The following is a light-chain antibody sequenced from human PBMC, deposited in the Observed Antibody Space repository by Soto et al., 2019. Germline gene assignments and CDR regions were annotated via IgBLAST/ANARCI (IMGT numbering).Light chain of an antibody. V-gene: IGKV1-5*03. Sequence: DIQMTQSPSTLSASVGDRVTITCRASQSITTWLAWYQQKPGKAPKLLIYKATNLQSGVPSRFSGSGSGTEFSLTISSLQPDDFATYYCQQRGKWPSTFGPGTKVEMK. CDR2: KAT. J-gene: IGKJ2*02. CDR1: QSITTW. CDR3: QQRGKWPST.